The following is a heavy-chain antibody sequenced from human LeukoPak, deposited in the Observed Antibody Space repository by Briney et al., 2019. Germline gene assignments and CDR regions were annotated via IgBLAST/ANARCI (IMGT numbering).Heavy chain of an antibody. V-gene: IGHV3-15*01. D-gene: IGHD3-22*01. Sequence: PGGSLRLSCTASGFSFGDYAMSWVRQAPGKGLEWVGRIKSKTDGGTTDYAAPVKGRFTISRDDSKNTLYLQMNSLKTEDTAVYYCTTNPWLHLPGDYWGQGTLVTVSS. J-gene: IGHJ4*02. CDR1: GFSFGDYA. CDR3: TTNPWLHLPGDY. CDR2: IKSKTDGGTT.